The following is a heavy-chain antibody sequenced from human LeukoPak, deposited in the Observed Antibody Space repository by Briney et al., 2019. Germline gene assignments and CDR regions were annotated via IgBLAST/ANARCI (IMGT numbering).Heavy chain of an antibody. Sequence: ASVTVSCKASGYTFTGYYMHWVRQAPGQGLEWMGWINPNSGGTNYAQKFQGRVTMTRDTSISTAYMELSRLRSDDTAVYYCMIVATITGYFDYWGQGTLVTVSS. CDR1: GYTFTGYY. CDR2: INPNSGGT. D-gene: IGHD5-12*01. J-gene: IGHJ4*02. V-gene: IGHV1-2*02. CDR3: MIVATITGYFDY.